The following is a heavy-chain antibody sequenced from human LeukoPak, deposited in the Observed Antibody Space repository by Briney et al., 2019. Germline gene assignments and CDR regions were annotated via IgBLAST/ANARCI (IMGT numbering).Heavy chain of an antibody. J-gene: IGHJ5*02. Sequence: SETLSLTCTVSGGSISSHYWSWIRQPPGKGLERIGYIYYSGSTNYNPSLKSRVTISVDTSKNQFSLKLSSVTAADTAVYYCARVVVVVPAATNSWFDPWGQGTLVTVSS. D-gene: IGHD2-2*01. CDR1: GGSISSHY. V-gene: IGHV4-59*11. CDR3: ARVVVVVPAATNSWFDP. CDR2: IYYSGST.